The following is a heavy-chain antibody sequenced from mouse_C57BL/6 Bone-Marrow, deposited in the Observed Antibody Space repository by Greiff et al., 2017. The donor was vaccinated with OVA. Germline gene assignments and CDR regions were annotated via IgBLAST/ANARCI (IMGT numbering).Heavy chain of an antibody. CDR2: IRSKSNNYAT. D-gene: IGHD4-1*01. Sequence: EVKLVESGGGLVQPKGSLKLSCAASGFSFNTYAMNWVRQAPGKGLEWVARIRSKSNNYATYYADSVKDRFTISRDDSESMLYLQMNNLKTEDTAMYYCVRQELAWFAYWGQGTLVTVSA. J-gene: IGHJ3*01. CDR3: VRQELAWFAY. V-gene: IGHV10-1*01. CDR1: GFSFNTYA.